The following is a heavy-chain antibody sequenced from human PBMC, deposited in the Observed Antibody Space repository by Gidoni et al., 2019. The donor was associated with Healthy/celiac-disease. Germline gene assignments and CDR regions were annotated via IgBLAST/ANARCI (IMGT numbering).Heavy chain of an antibody. CDR1: GGSFSGYY. J-gene: IGHJ5*02. CDR3: AREGRSSRANWFDP. D-gene: IGHD6-6*01. CDR2: INHSGST. Sequence: QVQLQQWGSGLLTPSETLSLTCAVYGGSFSGYYWSWIGQPPGKGLEWIGEINHSGSTNYNPSLKRRVTISVDTSKNQFSLKLSSVTAADTAVYYCAREGRSSRANWFDPWGQGTLVTVSS. V-gene: IGHV4-34*01.